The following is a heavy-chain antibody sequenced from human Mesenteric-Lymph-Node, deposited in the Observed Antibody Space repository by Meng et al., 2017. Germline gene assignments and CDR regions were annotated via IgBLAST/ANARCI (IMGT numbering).Heavy chain of an antibody. J-gene: IGHJ4*02. CDR3: ARADSSSWYNDY. CDR2: INPSGGST. V-gene: IGHV1-46*01. CDR1: GDTFTSYA. Sequence: QVQLVQSGSELKKPGASVKASGDTFTSYAMNWVRQAPGQGLEWMGIINPSGGSTSYAQKFQGRVTMTRDTSTSTVYMELSSLRSEDTAVYYCARADSSSWYNDYWGQGTLVTVSS. D-gene: IGHD6-13*01.